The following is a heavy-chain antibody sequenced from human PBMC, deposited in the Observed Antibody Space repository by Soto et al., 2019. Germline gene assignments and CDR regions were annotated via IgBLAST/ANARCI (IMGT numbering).Heavy chain of an antibody. CDR1: GGFVSSGSYY. D-gene: IGHD3-9*01. J-gene: IGHJ6*03. CDR2: MSHSGST. V-gene: IGHV4-61*01. CDR3: ARHVRINYDILTGDYYYYYYMDV. Sequence: PSETLSLTCAVYGGFVSSGSYYWSWIRQPPGKGLEWIGEMSHSGSTHFNPSLKSRVTISVDTSKNQFSLKLSSVTAADTAVYYCARHVRINYDILTGDYYYYYYMDVWGKGTTVTVSS.